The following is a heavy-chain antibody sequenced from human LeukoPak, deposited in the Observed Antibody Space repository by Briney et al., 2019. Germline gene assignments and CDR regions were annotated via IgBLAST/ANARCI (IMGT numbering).Heavy chain of an antibody. D-gene: IGHD3/OR15-3a*01. CDR3: ARDLDGAFDY. V-gene: IGHV1-69*05. CDR2: IIPIFGTA. CDR1: GGSFSSYY. J-gene: IGHJ4*02. Sequence: ASVKVSCKASGGSFSSYYISWVRQAPGQGLEWMGGIIPIFGTANYAQKFQGRVTITTDESTSTAYMELSSLRSEDTAVYYCARDLDGAFDYWGQGTLVTVSS.